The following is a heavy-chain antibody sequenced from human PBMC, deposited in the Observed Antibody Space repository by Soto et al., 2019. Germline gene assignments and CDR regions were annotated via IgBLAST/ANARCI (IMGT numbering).Heavy chain of an antibody. V-gene: IGHV3-30*18. J-gene: IGHJ3*01. D-gene: IGHD3-9*01. CDR2: ISYDGSNK. CDR3: AKQLRYFDWHYAFDL. CDR1: GFTFSSYG. Sequence: QVQLVESGGGVVQPGKSLRLSCAASGFTFSSYGMHWVRQAPGKGLEWVAIISYDGSNKYFADSVKGRFTISRDNSKNTLYMQMNSLRAEDTAVYHCAKQLRYFDWHYAFDLWGQGTMVTVSS.